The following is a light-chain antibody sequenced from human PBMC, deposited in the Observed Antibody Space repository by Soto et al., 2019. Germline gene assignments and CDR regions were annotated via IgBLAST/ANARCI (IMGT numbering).Light chain of an antibody. CDR1: QPISDY. Sequence: DIQMTQSPSSLSASVGDRVTITCRTSQPISDYLNWYQQKPGKAPSLLIYTASNLQTGVPSRFSGSGSGTHFTLTISSLQPEDFATYDCQQSYNTPRTFGQGTKVEIK. J-gene: IGKJ1*01. CDR2: TAS. CDR3: QQSYNTPRT. V-gene: IGKV1-39*01.